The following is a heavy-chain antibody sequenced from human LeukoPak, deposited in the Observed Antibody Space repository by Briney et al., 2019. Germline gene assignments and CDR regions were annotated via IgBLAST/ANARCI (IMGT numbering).Heavy chain of an antibody. CDR3: AVLPAQPYFQH. J-gene: IGHJ1*01. Sequence: VESLKISCKGSGYSFTSYWIGWVRQMPGKGLEWMGIIYPGDSDTRHSPSFQGQVTISADKSISTAYLQWSSLKASDTAMYYCAVLPAQPYFQHWGQGTLVTVSS. V-gene: IGHV5-51*01. CDR1: GYSFTSYW. D-gene: IGHD2-2*01. CDR2: IYPGDSDT.